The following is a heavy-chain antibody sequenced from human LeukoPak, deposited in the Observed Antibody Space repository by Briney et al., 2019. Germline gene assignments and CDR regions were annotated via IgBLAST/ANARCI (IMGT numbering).Heavy chain of an antibody. J-gene: IGHJ5*02. CDR3: ARSIAGDGPTHNWFGP. V-gene: IGHV4-39*01. CDR1: GGSITTTSTY. CDR2: IYYSGTT. D-gene: IGHD6-13*01. Sequence: SETLSLTCTVSGGSITTTSTYWGWIRQPPGKRLEWIGSIYYSGTTYYNPSLKSRVTIFVDTSKNQFSLKLSSVTAADMATYYCARSIAGDGPTHNWFGPWGQGALVTVSS.